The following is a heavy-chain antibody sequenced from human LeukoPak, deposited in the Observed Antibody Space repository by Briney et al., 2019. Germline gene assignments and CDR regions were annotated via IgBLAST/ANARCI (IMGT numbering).Heavy chain of an antibody. D-gene: IGHD3-22*01. CDR1: GGSISSYY. Sequence: SEALSLTCTVSGGSISSYYWSWIRQPPGQGLEWIGYIYYSGSTNYNPSLKSRVTISVDTSKKQFSLKLSSVTAADTAVYYCARLSYYDSSLDYWGQGALVTVSS. J-gene: IGHJ4*02. CDR2: IYYSGST. CDR3: ARLSYYDSSLDY. V-gene: IGHV4-59*01.